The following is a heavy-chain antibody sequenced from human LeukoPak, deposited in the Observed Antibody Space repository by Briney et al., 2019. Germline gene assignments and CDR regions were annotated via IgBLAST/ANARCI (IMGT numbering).Heavy chain of an antibody. D-gene: IGHD3-22*01. CDR3: TTLGYHLDS. CDR1: GFDFGAYE. J-gene: IGHJ4*02. CDR2: FAGSDTTK. V-gene: IGHV3-48*03. Sequence: PGGSLTLSCAASGFDFGAYEMNWVRQAPGKGLEWVAYFAGSDTTKYYADSVRGRFTISRDNAKKSLYLQMNSLRAEDTALYYCTTLGYHLDSWGPGTLVTVSS.